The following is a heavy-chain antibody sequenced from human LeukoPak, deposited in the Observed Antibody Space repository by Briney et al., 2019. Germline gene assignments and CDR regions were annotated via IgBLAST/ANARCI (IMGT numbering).Heavy chain of an antibody. J-gene: IGHJ6*02. D-gene: IGHD3-9*01. V-gene: IGHV3-23*01. CDR2: ISGSGGST. Sequence: GALRLSCAASGFTFSSYAMSWVRQAPGKGLEWVSAISGSGGSTYYADSVKGRFTISRDNSKNTLYLQMNSLRAEDTDVYYCAKDLGPTSTYYDILTGYYFPYYYYGMDVWGQGTTVTVSS. CDR3: AKDLGPTSTYYDILTGYYFPYYYYGMDV. CDR1: GFTFSSYA.